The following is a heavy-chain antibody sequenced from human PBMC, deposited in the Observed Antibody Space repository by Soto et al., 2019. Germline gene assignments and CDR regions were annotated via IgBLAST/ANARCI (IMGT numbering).Heavy chain of an antibody. J-gene: IGHJ4*02. Sequence: EVQLVETGGGLIQPGGSLRLSCAASGFSVGSNYMTWVRQSPGKGLEWVSLIYSNGDTDYADSVKGRFSISRDNFKNTLYLPMNNLRAEDTAVYHCARKSDPSPVPEADGVWGRGTLVTVSS. CDR3: ARKSDPSPVPEADGV. V-gene: IGHV3-53*02. D-gene: IGHD2-2*01. CDR2: IYSNGDT. CDR1: GFSVGSNY.